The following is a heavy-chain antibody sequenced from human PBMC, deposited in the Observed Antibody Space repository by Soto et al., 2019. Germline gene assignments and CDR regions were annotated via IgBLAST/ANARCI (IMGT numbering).Heavy chain of an antibody. CDR3: ARVSVEVAGTEFDY. V-gene: IGHV4-59*01. CDR2: IYYSGST. J-gene: IGHJ4*02. D-gene: IGHD6-19*01. Sequence: PSETLSLTCTVSGGSISSYYWSWIRQPPGRGLEWIGYIYYSGSTNYNPSLKSRVTISVDTSKNQFSLKLSSVTAADTAVYYCARVSVEVAGTEFDYWGQGTLVTVSS. CDR1: GGSISSYY.